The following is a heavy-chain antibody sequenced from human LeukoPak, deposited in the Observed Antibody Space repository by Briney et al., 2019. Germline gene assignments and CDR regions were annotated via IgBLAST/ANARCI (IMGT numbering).Heavy chain of an antibody. CDR3: AKDIAVAESRQLSPSLFDY. J-gene: IGHJ4*02. CDR2: ISWNSGSI. Sequence: GGSLRLSCAASGFTFDDYAMHWVRQAPGKGLEWVSGISWNSGSIGYADSVKGRFTISRDNAKNSLYLQMNSLRAEDTALYYCAKDIAVAESRQLSPSLFDYWGQGTLVTVSS. D-gene: IGHD6-19*01. V-gene: IGHV3-9*01. CDR1: GFTFDDYA.